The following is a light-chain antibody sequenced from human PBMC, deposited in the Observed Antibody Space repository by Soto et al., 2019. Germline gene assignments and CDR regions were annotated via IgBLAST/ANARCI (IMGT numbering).Light chain of an antibody. J-gene: IGKJ1*01. CDR3: QQYGSSPT. CDR2: GAS. Sequence: EVVLTQSPGTLSLSPGKRGTLSCRASQSVSSNNLAWYQQKPGQAPRLLIYGASYRATGIPDRFTGSGSGTDFTLTISRLEPEDFAVYYCQQYGSSPTFGQGTKVDIK. CDR1: QSVSSNN. V-gene: IGKV3-20*01.